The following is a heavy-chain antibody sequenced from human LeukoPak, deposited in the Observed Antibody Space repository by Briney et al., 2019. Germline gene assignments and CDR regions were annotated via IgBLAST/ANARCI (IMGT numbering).Heavy chain of an antibody. Sequence: ASVKVSCKASGYTFTSYDINWVRQATGQGLEWMGWMNPNSGNTGYAQKFQGRVTMTRNTSISTAYMELSSLRSEDTAVYYCASGVNYYDSSGYLNWFDPWGRGTLVTVSS. CDR1: GYTFTSYD. V-gene: IGHV1-8*01. CDR2: MNPNSGNT. D-gene: IGHD3-22*01. J-gene: IGHJ5*02. CDR3: ASGVNYYDSSGYLNWFDP.